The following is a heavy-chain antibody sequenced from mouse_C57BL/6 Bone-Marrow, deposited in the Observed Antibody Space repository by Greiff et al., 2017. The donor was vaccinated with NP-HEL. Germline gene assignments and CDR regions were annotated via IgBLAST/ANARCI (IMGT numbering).Heavy chain of an antibody. J-gene: IGHJ4*01. D-gene: IGHD1-1*01. CDR3: ARSNYYYGSSYDAMDY. CDR2: IRNKANGYTT. Sequence: EVQGVESGGGLVQPGGSLSLSCAASGFTFTDYYMSWVRQPPGKALEWLGFIRNKANGYTTEYSASVKGRFTISRDNSQSILYLQMNALRAEDSATYYCARSNYYYGSSYDAMDYWGQGTSVTVSS. CDR1: GFTFTDYY. V-gene: IGHV7-3*01.